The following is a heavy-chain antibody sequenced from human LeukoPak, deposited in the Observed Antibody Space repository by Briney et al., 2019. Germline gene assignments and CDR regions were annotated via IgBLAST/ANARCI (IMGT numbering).Heavy chain of an antibody. D-gene: IGHD3-10*01. V-gene: IGHV3-23*01. Sequence: PGGSLRLSCTASGFIFTGYAMTWVGLAPGKGLEGVSGISTSGGNTFYADSVKGRFTISRDNSKATLYLQMNSLRVDDTAVYYCAKRGPNYYYFDYWSQGTLVTVSS. CDR1: GFIFTGYA. CDR2: ISTSGGNT. CDR3: AKRGPNYYYFDY. J-gene: IGHJ4*02.